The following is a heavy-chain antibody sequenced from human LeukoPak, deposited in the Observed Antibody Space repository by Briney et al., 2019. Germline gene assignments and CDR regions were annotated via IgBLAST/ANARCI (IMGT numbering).Heavy chain of an antibody. Sequence: SETLSLTCALSGHSIRSDYAWGWIRQPPGKGLEWIGSIHHTGSTYYNPSLKSRVTISVDTSKNQFSLKLTSVTAADTAVYYCARGFFDSSGYPDVPYDYWGQGTLVTVSP. D-gene: IGHD3-22*01. V-gene: IGHV4-38-2*01. CDR2: IHHTGST. CDR3: ARGFFDSSGYPDVPYDY. J-gene: IGHJ4*02. CDR1: GHSIRSDYA.